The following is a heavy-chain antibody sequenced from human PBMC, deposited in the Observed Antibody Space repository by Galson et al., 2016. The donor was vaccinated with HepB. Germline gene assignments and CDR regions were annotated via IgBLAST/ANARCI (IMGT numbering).Heavy chain of an antibody. Sequence: SLRLSCAASGFTFNKYGMHWVRQAPGKGLEWVAADSVHGGRKWYADSVKGRFTISRDNPNNMLFLQMNSLRIEDTAVYYCVQGSTAPAVWGRGTTVTVSP. J-gene: IGHJ6*04. D-gene: IGHD1-26*01. CDR1: GFTFNKYG. CDR2: DSVHGGRK. V-gene: IGHV3-30*18. CDR3: VQGSTAPAV.